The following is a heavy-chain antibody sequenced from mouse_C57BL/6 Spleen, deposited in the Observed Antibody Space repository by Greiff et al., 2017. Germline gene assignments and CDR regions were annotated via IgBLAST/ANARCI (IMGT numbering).Heavy chain of an antibody. D-gene: IGHD1-1*01. CDR2: INPNYGTT. CDR1: GYSFTDYN. CDR3: ARSKDTTLVATSPCEA. Sequence: VQLQQSGPELVKPGASVKISCKASGYSFTDYNMNWVKQSNGKSLEWIGVINPNYGTTSYNQKFKGKATLTVDQSSSTAYMQLNSLTSEDSAVYYCARSKDTTLVATSPCEARGPDTTLTVSS. V-gene: IGHV1-39*01. J-gene: IGHJ2*01.